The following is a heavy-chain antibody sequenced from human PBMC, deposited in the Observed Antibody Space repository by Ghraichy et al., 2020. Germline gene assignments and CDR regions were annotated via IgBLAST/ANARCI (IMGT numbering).Heavy chain of an antibody. CDR2: ISSSSSYT. CDR3: ARGDDSSGYYGYGMDV. V-gene: IGHV3-11*06. J-gene: IGHJ6*02. CDR1: GFTFSDYY. D-gene: IGHD3-22*01. Sequence: GSLHISCAASGFTFSDYYMSWIRQAPGKGLEWVSYISSSSSYTNYADSVKGRFTISRDNAKNSLYLQMNSLRAEDTAVYYCARGDDSSGYYGYGMDVWGQGTTVTVSS.